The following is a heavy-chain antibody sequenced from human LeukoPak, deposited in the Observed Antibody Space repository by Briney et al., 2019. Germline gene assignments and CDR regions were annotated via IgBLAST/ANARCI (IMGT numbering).Heavy chain of an antibody. J-gene: IGHJ4*02. CDR1: GFTFSAYY. V-gene: IGHV3-11*01. D-gene: IGHD3-16*01. CDR2: IGSSGSSI. Sequence: GGSLRLSCAASGFTFSAYYMTWIRQAPGKGLEWVSYIGSSGSSIYYADSVRGRFTISRDNAKNSLYLQMNSLRAEDTAVYYCARVKGATDYWGQGPLVTVSS. CDR3: ARVKGATDY.